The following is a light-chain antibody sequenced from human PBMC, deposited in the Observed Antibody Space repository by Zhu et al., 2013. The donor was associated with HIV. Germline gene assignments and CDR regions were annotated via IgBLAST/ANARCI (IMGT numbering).Light chain of an antibody. Sequence: QSVPTQPPSVSGAPGQRVTISCTGTSSNIGAGYNVHWYQLLPGTAPKLLIYANNYRPSGVPDRFSGSKSGTSASLAITGLQPEDEADYYCQSYDSSLSDSVVFGGGTKVTVL. V-gene: IGLV1-40*01. J-gene: IGLJ2*01. CDR1: SSNIGAGYN. CDR2: ANN. CDR3: QSYDSSLSDSVV.